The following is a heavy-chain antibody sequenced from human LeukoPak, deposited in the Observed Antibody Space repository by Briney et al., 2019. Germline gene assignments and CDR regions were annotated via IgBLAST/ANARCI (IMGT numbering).Heavy chain of an antibody. CDR2: IIPIFGTA. D-gene: IGHD3-10*01. CDR1: GGTFSSYT. J-gene: IGHJ4*02. V-gene: IGHV1-69*05. Sequence: EASVKVSCKASGGTFSSYTISWVRQAPGQGLEWMGRIIPIFGTANYAQKFQGRVTITTDESTSTAYMELSSLRSEDTAVYYCASAGYYYGSGSYYNGPFDYWGQGTLVTVSS. CDR3: ASAGYYYGSGSYYNGPFDY.